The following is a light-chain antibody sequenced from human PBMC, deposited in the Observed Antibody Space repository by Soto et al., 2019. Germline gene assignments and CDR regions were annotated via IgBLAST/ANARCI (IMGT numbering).Light chain of an antibody. J-gene: IGLJ1*01. CDR2: DVS. CDR1: SSDVGCYNY. Sequence: QSALTQPRSVSGSPGQSVTISCTGTSSDVGCYNYVSWYQQHPGKAPKLMIYDVSKRPSGVPDRFSGSESGNTASLTISGLQAEDEADYYCCSYAGSYHVFGTGTKLTVL. V-gene: IGLV2-11*01. CDR3: CSYAGSYHV.